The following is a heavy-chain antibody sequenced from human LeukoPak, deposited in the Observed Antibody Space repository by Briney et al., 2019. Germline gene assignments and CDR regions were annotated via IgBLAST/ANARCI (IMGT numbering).Heavy chain of an antibody. CDR3: AREEESQDWFDP. J-gene: IGHJ5*02. V-gene: IGHV1-69*13. CDR1: GYIFTGYY. Sequence: SVKVSCKASGYIFTGYYIHWVRQAPRQGLEWMGGIIPIFGTANYAQKFQGRVTITADESTSTAYMELSSLRSEDTAVYYCAREEESQDWFDPWGQGTLVTVSS. CDR2: IIPIFGTA.